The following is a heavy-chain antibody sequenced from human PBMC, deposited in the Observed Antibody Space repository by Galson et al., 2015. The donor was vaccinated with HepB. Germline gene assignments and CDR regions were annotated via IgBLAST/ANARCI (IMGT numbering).Heavy chain of an antibody. CDR1: GGSISSYY. CDR3: ARGGARYSKSSGWFDP. J-gene: IGHJ5*02. D-gene: IGHD6-6*01. V-gene: IGHV4-59*01. Sequence: ETLSLTCTVSGGSISSYYWSWIRQPPGKGLEWIGYISYTGSTNYNPSLNSRVTILVDTSKNQFSLKLSSVTAADTAVYYCARGGARYSKSSGWFDPWGQGTLVTVSS. CDR2: ISYTGST.